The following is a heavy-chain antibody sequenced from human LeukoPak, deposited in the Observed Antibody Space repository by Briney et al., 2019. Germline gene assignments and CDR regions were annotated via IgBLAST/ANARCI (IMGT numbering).Heavy chain of an antibody. J-gene: IGHJ4*02. CDR1: GFTFSSYG. CDR2: ISYDGSNK. CDR3: ANQLRGITIFGVVPDY. V-gene: IGHV3-30*18. Sequence: PGGSLRLSCAASGFTFSSYGMHWVRQAPGKGLEWVAVISYDGSNKYYADSVKGRFTISRDNSKNTLYLQMNSLRAEDTAVYYCANQLRGITIFGVVPDYWGQGTLVTVSS. D-gene: IGHD3-3*01.